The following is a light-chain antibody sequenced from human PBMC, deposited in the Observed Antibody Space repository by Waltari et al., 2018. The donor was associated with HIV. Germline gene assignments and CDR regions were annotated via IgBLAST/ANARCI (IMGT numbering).Light chain of an antibody. CDR2: AAS. CDR1: QGFSNY. CDR3: QQLYSPLT. J-gene: IGKJ4*01. Sequence: DIQLTQSPSFLSASVGDRVTITCRASQGFSNYLACYQQEPGKAPQLLIYAASTLQRGVPSRFSGSASGTEFTLTISSLQPEDFATYYCQQLYSPLTFGGGTRVEIK. V-gene: IGKV1-9*01.